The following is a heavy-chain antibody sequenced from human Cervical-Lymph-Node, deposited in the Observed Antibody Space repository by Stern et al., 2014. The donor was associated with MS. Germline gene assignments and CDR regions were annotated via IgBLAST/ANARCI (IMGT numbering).Heavy chain of an antibody. CDR2: ISYDGSYK. Sequence: VQLVESGGGVVQPGRSLRLSCAASGFTFSSFAMHWVRQAPGKGLEWVALISYDGSYKYYADSVKGRFTISRDNSKNTLYLQMNSLRAEDTAVYYCARDPITMKVVVKTPYFQRWGQGTVVTVSS. V-gene: IGHV3-30*04. D-gene: IGHD3-22*01. CDR1: GFTFSSFA. CDR3: ARDPITMKVVVKTPYFQR. J-gene: IGHJ1*01.